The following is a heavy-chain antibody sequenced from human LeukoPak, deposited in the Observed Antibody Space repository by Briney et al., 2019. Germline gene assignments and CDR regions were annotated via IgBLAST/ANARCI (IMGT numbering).Heavy chain of an antibody. Sequence: SETLSLTCTVSGGSIGSTSYYWGWIRQPPGKGLEWIGSIYYSGSTNYNPSLKSRVTISVDTSKNQFSLKLSSVTAADTAVYYCARIIAVAGPTYAFDIWGQGTMVTVSS. CDR3: ARIIAVAGPTYAFDI. D-gene: IGHD6-19*01. CDR1: GGSIGSTSYY. CDR2: IYYSGST. V-gene: IGHV4-39*07. J-gene: IGHJ3*02.